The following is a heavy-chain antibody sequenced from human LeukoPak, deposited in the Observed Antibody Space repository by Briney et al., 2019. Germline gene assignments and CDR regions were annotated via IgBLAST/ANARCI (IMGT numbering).Heavy chain of an antibody. CDR1: DGSISTYY. V-gene: IGHV4-59*01. D-gene: IGHD6-13*01. CDR2: IHYTGTT. J-gene: IGHJ4*02. CDR3: ARARRSNGAAAGTGYIDS. Sequence: SETLSLTCAVSDGSISTYYWTWIRHSPGKGLEWIGFIHYTGTTSYNPSLKSRLTISEDTSKALLSLSLDSVTAADTAIYFCARARRSNGAAAGTGYIDSWGQGTLCTVSS.